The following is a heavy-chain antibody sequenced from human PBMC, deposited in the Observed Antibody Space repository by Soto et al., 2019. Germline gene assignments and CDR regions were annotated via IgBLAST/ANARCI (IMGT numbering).Heavy chain of an antibody. V-gene: IGHV3-30*04. D-gene: IGHD1-7*01. J-gene: IGHJ3*01. CDR2: VSYDGSNT. CDR1: GFTFSSYA. CDR3: ARVRRLQLLYGKDASDV. Sequence: QVQLVQSGGGLVQPGMSLRLSCVASGFTFSSYAMEWVRQAPGKGLEWVAVVSYDGSNTFYADSERGRFTISRDTSENTLYLHMDSLRIEDTSMYHCARVRRLQLLYGKDASDVWGQGTMVTVSS.